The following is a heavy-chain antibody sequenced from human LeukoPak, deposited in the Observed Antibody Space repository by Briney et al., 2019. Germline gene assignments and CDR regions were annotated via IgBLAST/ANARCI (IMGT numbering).Heavy chain of an antibody. D-gene: IGHD3-10*01. CDR3: ARNSGRLLWFGEDYYWFDP. CDR1: GGSFSGYY. CDR2: INHSGST. Sequence: PSETLSLTCAVYGGSFSGYYWSWIRQPPGKGLEWIGEINHSGSTNHNPSLKSRVTISVDTSKNQFSLKLSSVTAADTAVYYCARNSGRLLWFGEDYYWFDPWGQGTLVTVSS. V-gene: IGHV4-34*01. J-gene: IGHJ5*02.